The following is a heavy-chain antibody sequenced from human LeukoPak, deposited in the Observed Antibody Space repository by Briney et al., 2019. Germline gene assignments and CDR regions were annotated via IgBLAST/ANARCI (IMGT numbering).Heavy chain of an antibody. D-gene: IGHD2-21*02. CDR1: GGSFSGYY. Sequence: SETLSLTCAVYGGSFSGYYWTWIRQPPGKGPEWIGEINYSGSTNYNPSLKSRVTISVDTSKNQFSLKLSSVTAADTAVYYCAIYCGGDCYPDTSYFDYWGQGTLVTVSS. J-gene: IGHJ4*02. CDR2: INYSGST. CDR3: AIYCGGDCYPDTSYFDY. V-gene: IGHV4-34*01.